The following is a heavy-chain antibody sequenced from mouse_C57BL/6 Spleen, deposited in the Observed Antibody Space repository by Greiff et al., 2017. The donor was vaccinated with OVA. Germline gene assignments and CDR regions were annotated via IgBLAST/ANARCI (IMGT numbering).Heavy chain of an antibody. CDR3: AREGKSYYFDY. Sequence: QVQLQQSGAELVRPGTSVKVSCKASGYAFTNYLIEWVKQRPGQGLAWIGVINPGSGGTNYNEKFKGKATLTADKSSSTAYMQLSSLTSEDSAVYFCAREGKSYYFDYWGQGTTLTVSS. D-gene: IGHD1-3*01. CDR1: GYAFTNYL. CDR2: INPGSGGT. V-gene: IGHV1-54*01. J-gene: IGHJ2*01.